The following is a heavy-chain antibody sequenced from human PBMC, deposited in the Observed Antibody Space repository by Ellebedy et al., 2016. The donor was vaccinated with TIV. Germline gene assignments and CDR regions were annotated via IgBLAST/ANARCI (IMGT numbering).Heavy chain of an antibody. CDR2: IRSKAYGWTA. CDR3: TRKKTTVIMLDY. V-gene: IGHV3-49*03. Sequence: PGGSLRLSFTASGFTLGDYGMVWFRQAPGKGLEWLGFIRSKAYGWTADYAASVKCRFTISRDDSKGIAYLQMDSLKTEDTAVYYCTRKKTTVIMLDYWGQGTLVTVSS. CDR1: GFTLGDYG. J-gene: IGHJ4*02. D-gene: IGHD4-23*01.